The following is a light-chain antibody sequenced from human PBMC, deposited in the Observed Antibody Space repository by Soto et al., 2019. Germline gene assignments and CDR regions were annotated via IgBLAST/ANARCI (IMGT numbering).Light chain of an antibody. Sequence: EIVRTQYPATLSVSPGERSTLSCMASQSVSSNLAWYQQKPGQAPRLLIYGASTRATGIPARFSGSGSGTEFTLTISSLQSEDFAVFYCQPYNQWPITVGQGTRLEIK. V-gene: IGKV3-15*01. CDR1: QSVSSN. J-gene: IGKJ5*01. CDR2: GAS. CDR3: QPYNQWPIT.